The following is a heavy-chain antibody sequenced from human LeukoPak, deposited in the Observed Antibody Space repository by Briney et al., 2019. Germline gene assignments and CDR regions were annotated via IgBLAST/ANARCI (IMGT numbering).Heavy chain of an antibody. J-gene: IGHJ5*02. Sequence: ASVKVSCKASGYSFTSHYMHWVRQAPGQGFEWMGIINPSGGATNYAQKFQGRLTMTWDTSTSTVYMELNSLRSEDTAMYYCARDYISETGLGSYNWFDPWGQGTLVTVSS. D-gene: IGHD3-10*01. CDR2: INPSGGAT. CDR3: ARDYISETGLGSYNWFDP. V-gene: IGHV1-46*01. CDR1: GYSFTSHY.